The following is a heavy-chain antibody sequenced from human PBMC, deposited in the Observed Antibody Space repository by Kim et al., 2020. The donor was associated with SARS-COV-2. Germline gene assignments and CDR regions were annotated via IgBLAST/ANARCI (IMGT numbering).Heavy chain of an antibody. CDR3: AKDLRREIPLYY. J-gene: IGHJ4*02. V-gene: IGHV3-9*01. D-gene: IGHD1-26*01. Sequence: GYADSVKGRFTISRDNAKNSLYLKMNSLRAEDTALYYCAKDLRREIPLYYWGQGTLVTVSS.